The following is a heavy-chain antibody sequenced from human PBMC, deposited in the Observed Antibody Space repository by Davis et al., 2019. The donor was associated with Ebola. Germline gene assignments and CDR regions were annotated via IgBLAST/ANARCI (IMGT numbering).Heavy chain of an antibody. CDR2: ISGSGGST. CDR3: AKSGLSFGVVKYHYGMDV. CDR1: VITFSSYA. D-gene: IGHD3-3*01. Sequence: GESLKISCTDSVITFSSYAMNWVRQAPGKGLEWVSAISGSGGSTYYADSVKGRFTISRDNSKKTLYLQMNSLRAEDTAVYYCAKSGLSFGVVKYHYGMDVWGKGTTVTVSS. V-gene: IGHV3-23*01. J-gene: IGHJ6*04.